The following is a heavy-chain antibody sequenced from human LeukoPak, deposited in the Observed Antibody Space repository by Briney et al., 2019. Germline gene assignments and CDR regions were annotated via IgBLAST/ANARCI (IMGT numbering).Heavy chain of an antibody. D-gene: IGHD2-21*01. J-gene: IGHJ4*02. Sequence: GGSLNLSCAASGFTFSSFTMNWVRQAPGKGLEWVSTVSDTGNIHYSDSVKGRFTISRDNAKNSLYLQMNSLRDEDTAVYYCARDRLHKAHFDHWGQGTLVTVSS. CDR3: ARDRLHKAHFDH. CDR1: GFTFSSFT. V-gene: IGHV3-48*02. CDR2: VSDTGNI.